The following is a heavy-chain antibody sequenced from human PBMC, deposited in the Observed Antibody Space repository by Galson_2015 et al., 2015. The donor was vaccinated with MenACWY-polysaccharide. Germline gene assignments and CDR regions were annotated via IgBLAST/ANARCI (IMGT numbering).Heavy chain of an antibody. Sequence: CAISGDSVSSNSAAWNWIRQSPSRGLEWLGRTYYRSKWYHDYPVSVKSRITINPGTSKNQFSLQLNSVTPDDTALYYCARTCPPYSRTWYECFDYWDQGTLVTDSS. CDR3: ARTCPPYSRTWYECFDY. D-gene: IGHD6-13*01. J-gene: IGHJ4*02. V-gene: IGHV6-1*01. CDR2: TYYRSKWYH. CDR1: GDSVSSNSAA.